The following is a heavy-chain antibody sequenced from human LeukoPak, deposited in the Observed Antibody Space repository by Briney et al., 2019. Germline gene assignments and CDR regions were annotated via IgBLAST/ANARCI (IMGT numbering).Heavy chain of an antibody. V-gene: IGHV3-7*03. CDR2: INPSESVK. Sequence: GGSLRLSCTASGFTFNTYCMNWARQAPGKGLEWVASINPSESVKYYVNSVKGRFTISRDNAKNSLYLQMSNLRAEDTAVYFCARGGGLDVWGQGATVTVSS. J-gene: IGHJ6*02. CDR1: GFTFNTYC. D-gene: IGHD3-16*01. CDR3: ARGGGLDV.